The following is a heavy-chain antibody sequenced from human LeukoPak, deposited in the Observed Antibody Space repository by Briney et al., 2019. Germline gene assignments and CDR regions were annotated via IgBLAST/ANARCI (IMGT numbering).Heavy chain of an antibody. D-gene: IGHD1-26*01. CDR2: ISSSSSTI. V-gene: IGHV3-48*01. CDR3: AGFIVGADYYFDY. Sequence: GGSLRLSCAASGFTFSSYSMNWVRQAPGKGLEWVSYISSSSSTIYYADSVKGRFTISRDNAKNSLYLQMNSLRAEDTAVYYYAGFIVGADYYFDYWGQGTLVTVSS. J-gene: IGHJ4*02. CDR1: GFTFSSYS.